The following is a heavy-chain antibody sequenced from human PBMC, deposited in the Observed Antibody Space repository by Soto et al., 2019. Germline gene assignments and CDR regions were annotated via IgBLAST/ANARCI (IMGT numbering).Heavy chain of an antibody. J-gene: IGHJ4*02. CDR3: TVVWELCEYSDY. V-gene: IGHV3-30-3*01. CDR1: GFTFRFYP. CDR2: ISYDGSNE. Sequence: QVQLVESGGGVVQPGRSLRLSCAASGFTFRFYPMHWVRQAPGKGLEWVAAISYDGSNEYYTDSVKGRFTISRDNSNNRLYLEMDALRVEDRAVYYCTVVWELCEYSDYWGQRTLVKVS. D-gene: IGHD1-26*01.